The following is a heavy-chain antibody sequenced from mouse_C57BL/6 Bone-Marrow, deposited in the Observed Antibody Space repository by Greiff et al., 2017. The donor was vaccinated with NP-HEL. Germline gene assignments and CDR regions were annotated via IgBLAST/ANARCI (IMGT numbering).Heavy chain of an antibody. V-gene: IGHV1-69*01. CDR3: ARELSYAMDY. CDR1: GYTFTSYW. Sequence: QVHVKQPGAELVMPGASVKLSCKASGYTFTSYWMHWVKQRPGQGLEWIGEIDPSDSYTNYNQKFKGKSTLTVDKSSSTAYMQLSSLTSEDSAVYYCARELSYAMDYWGQGTSVTVSS. J-gene: IGHJ4*01. CDR2: IDPSDSYT.